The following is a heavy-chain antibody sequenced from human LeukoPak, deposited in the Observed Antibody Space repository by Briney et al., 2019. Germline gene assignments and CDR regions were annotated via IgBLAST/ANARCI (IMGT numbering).Heavy chain of an antibody. J-gene: IGHJ4*02. D-gene: IGHD3-22*01. CDR2: INWNGDST. CDR1: GFTFDDYG. CDR3: ARFWDSNPGSWFHFDY. V-gene: IGHV3-20*01. Sequence: GGSLRLSCAVSGFTFDDYGMTWVRQAPGKGLEWVATINWNGDSTGYADSVKGRFTISRDNAKNSLYLQMNSLRAEDTASYHCARFWDSNPGSWFHFDYWGQGTLVTVSS.